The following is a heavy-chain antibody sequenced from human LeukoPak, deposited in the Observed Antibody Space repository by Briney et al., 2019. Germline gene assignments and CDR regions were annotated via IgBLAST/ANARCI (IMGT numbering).Heavy chain of an antibody. J-gene: IGHJ4*02. D-gene: IGHD6-19*01. Sequence: SETLSLTCTVSGGSISSYYWSWIRQPPGKGLEWIGYIYYSGSTNYNPSLKSRVTISVDTSKNQFSLKLSSVTAADTAVYYCAREGYSSGWNDYWGQGTLVTVSS. V-gene: IGHV4-59*01. CDR3: AREGYSSGWNDY. CDR2: IYYSGST. CDR1: GGSISSYY.